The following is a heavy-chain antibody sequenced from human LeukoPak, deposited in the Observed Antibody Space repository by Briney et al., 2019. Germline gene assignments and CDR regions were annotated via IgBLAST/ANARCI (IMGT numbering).Heavy chain of an antibody. D-gene: IGHD3-10*01. J-gene: IGHJ5*02. V-gene: IGHV3-64D*06. CDR1: GFTFSSYA. Sequence: GGSLRLSCSASGFTFSSYAMHWVRQAPGKGLEYVSAISSNGGSTYYADSVKGRLTISRDNSKNTLYLQMSSLRAEDTAVYYCVKSMVRGINWFDPWGQGTLVTVSS. CDR2: ISSNGGST. CDR3: VKSMVRGINWFDP.